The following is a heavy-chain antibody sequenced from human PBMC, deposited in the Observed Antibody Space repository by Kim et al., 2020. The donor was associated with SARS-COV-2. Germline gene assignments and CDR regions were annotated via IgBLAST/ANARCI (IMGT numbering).Heavy chain of an antibody. CDR3: TRGADFWSGPDCHY. CDR2: INRSGNT. J-gene: IGHJ4*02. CDR1: GGFFSGYS. V-gene: IGHV4-34*01. D-gene: IGHD3-3*01. Sequence: SETLSLTCGVYGGFFSGYSWSWIRQPPGKGLEWIGDINRSGNTYFNPSLKSRVTIAVDTSKNEFSLKLTSVTAADTAVYYCTRGADFWSGPDCHYWGPGT.